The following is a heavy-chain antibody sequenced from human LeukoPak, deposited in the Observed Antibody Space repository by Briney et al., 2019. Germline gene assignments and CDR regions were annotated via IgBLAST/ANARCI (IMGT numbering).Heavy chain of an antibody. CDR3: ARSPREMGFSSSWFFDS. J-gene: IGHJ4*02. D-gene: IGHD6-13*01. V-gene: IGHV1-18*01. CDR1: GYTFTSYG. Sequence: ASVKVSCKASGYTFTSYGISWVRQGPGQGLEWMGWVSTYNGNTKYAQKLQGRVTMTTDTSTNTAYMELRSLRSDDTAVYYCARSPREMGFSSSWFFDSWGQGTLVTVSS. CDR2: VSTYNGNT.